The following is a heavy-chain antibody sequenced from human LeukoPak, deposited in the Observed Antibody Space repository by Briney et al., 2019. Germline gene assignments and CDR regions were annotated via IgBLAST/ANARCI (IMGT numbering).Heavy chain of an antibody. Sequence: SETLSLTCTVSGGSISSYYWSWIRQPPGKGLEWIGYIYYSGSTNYNPSLKSRVTISVDTSKNQFSLKLSSVTAADTALYYCARGRIYYDSTGYHVWGQGTLVTVSS. D-gene: IGHD3-22*01. CDR3: ARGRIYYDSTGYHV. CDR2: IYYSGST. V-gene: IGHV4-59*01. J-gene: IGHJ4*02. CDR1: GGSISSYY.